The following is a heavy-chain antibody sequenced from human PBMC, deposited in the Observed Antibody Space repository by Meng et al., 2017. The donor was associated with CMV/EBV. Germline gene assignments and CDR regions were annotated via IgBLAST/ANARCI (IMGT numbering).Heavy chain of an antibody. Sequence: GESLKIFCAASGFTFSSYAMSWVRQAPGKGLEWVSAISGSGGSTYYADSVKGRFTISRDNSKNTLYLQMNSLRAEDTAVYYCAKAGITIFGGGKHNWFDPWGQGTLVTVSS. CDR1: GFTFSSYA. CDR3: AKAGITIFGGGKHNWFDP. D-gene: IGHD3-3*01. V-gene: IGHV3-23*01. J-gene: IGHJ5*02. CDR2: ISGSGGST.